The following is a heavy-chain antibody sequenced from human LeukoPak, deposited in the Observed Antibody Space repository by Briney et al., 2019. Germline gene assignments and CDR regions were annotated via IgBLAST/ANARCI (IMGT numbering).Heavy chain of an antibody. V-gene: IGHV4-39*07. Sequence: SETLSPTCTVSGGSISSSSYYWGWIRQPPGKGLEWIGSIYYSGSTYYNPSLKSRVTISVDTSKNQFSLKLSSVTAADTAVYYCARDRRWEPFDYWGQGTLVTVSS. D-gene: IGHD1-26*01. CDR3: ARDRRWEPFDY. J-gene: IGHJ4*02. CDR1: GGSISSSSYY. CDR2: IYYSGST.